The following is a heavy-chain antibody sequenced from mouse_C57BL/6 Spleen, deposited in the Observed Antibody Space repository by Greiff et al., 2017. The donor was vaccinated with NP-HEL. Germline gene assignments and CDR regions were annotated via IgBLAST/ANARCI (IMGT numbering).Heavy chain of an antibody. CDR3: ARGDYYDYDYWYFDV. D-gene: IGHD2-4*01. CDR2: ISYDGSN. V-gene: IGHV3-6*01. Sequence: DVQLQESGPGLVKPSQSLSLTCSVTGYSITSGYYWNWIRQFPGNKLEWMGYISYDGSNNYNPSLKNRISITRDTSKNQFFLKLNSVTTEDTATYYCARGDYYDYDYWYFDVWGTGTTVTVSS. J-gene: IGHJ1*03. CDR1: GYSITSGYY.